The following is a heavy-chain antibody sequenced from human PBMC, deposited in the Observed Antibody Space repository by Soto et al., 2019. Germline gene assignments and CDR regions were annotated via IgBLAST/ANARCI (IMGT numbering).Heavy chain of an antibody. CDR1: GGSISSSNW. J-gene: IGHJ6*02. CDR3: ARLKGIVLVPAYYGMDV. CDR2: IYHSGST. Sequence: PSETLSLTCAVSGGSISSSNWWSWVRQPPGKGLEWIGEIYHSGSTNYNPSLKSRVTISVDKSKNQFSLKLSSVTAADTAMYYCARLKGIVLVPAYYGMDVWGQGTTVTVSS. V-gene: IGHV4-4*02. D-gene: IGHD2-2*01.